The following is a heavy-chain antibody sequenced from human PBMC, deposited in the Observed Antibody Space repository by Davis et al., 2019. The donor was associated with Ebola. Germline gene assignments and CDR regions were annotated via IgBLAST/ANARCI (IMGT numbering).Heavy chain of an antibody. CDR3: AKGEKGGDFYYYMDV. J-gene: IGHJ6*03. D-gene: IGHD2-21*01. CDR1: GYTFTEYF. Sequence: ASVKVSCKASGYTFTEYFMHWVRQAPGQGLEWMGWINPNSGDTKYAQKFQARVTLARDTSISTAYMELSRLGSDDTAVYFCAKGEKGGDFYYYMDVWGKGTTVTVSS. V-gene: IGHV1-2*02. CDR2: INPNSGDT.